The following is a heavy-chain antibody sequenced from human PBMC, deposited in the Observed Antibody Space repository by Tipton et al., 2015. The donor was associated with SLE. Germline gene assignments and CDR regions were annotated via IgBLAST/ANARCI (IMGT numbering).Heavy chain of an antibody. Sequence: TLSLICTVSGGSISSYYWSWIRQPPGKGLEWIGNIYYTGRTNYNPSLKSRVTISLDTSKNQFSLKLSSVTAADTAVYYCARDEIVVIPAASYQYHYGMDAWGQGTTVTVSS. CDR2: IYYTGRT. V-gene: IGHV4-59*01. CDR1: GGSISSYY. D-gene: IGHD2-2*01. J-gene: IGHJ6*02. CDR3: ARDEIVVIPAASYQYHYGMDA.